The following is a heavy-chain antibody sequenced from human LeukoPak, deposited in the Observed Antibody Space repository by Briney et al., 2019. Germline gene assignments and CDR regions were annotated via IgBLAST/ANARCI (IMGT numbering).Heavy chain of an antibody. J-gene: IGHJ4*02. D-gene: IGHD4-17*01. Sequence: GGSLRLSCAASGFTFGNFWVHWVRQAPGKGLVWVARINTGGSNTVYADSVKGRFTISRDNARNTLYLQMSSLRPEDTAVYYCTRATVTFDYWGQGTLVTVSS. CDR2: INTGGSNT. V-gene: IGHV3-74*01. CDR1: GFTFGNFW. CDR3: TRATVTFDY.